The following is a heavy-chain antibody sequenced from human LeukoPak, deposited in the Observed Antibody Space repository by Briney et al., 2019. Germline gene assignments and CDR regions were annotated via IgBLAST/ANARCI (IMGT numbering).Heavy chain of an antibody. V-gene: IGHV3-21*04. CDR1: GFTFSSYS. D-gene: IGHD3-10*01. J-gene: IGHJ6*03. CDR3: ARGRYYYGSGSYYKDYYYYYMDV. Sequence: RSGGSLRFSCAASGFTFSSYSMNWVRQAPGKGLEWVSSISSSSSYIYYADPVKGRFTISRDNAKNSLYLQMNSLRAEDTALYYCARGRYYYGSGSYYKDYYYYYMDVWGKGTTVTVSS. CDR2: ISSSSSYI.